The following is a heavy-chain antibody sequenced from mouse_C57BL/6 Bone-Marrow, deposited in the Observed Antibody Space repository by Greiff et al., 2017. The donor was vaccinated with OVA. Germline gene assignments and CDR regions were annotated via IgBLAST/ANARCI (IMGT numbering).Heavy chain of an antibody. CDR2: IYPGDGDT. J-gene: IGHJ2*01. CDR1: GYAFSSSW. Sequence: VQLQQSGPELVKPGASVKISCKASGYAFSSSWMNWVKQRPGKGLEWIGRIYPGDGDTNYNGKFKGKATLTADKSSSTAYMQLSSLTSEDSAVYFCARSRGYYGSSYYFDYWGQGTTLTVSS. CDR3: ARSRGYYGSSYYFDY. D-gene: IGHD1-1*01. V-gene: IGHV1-82*01.